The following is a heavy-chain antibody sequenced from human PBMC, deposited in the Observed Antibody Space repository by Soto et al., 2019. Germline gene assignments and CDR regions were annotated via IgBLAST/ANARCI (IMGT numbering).Heavy chain of an antibody. CDR3: ARLPRGQDYCEISGYLTYYYGMDV. J-gene: IGHJ6*02. CDR2: IIPMFGTT. V-gene: IGHV1-69*01. Sequence: QVQLVQSGAEVKKPGSSVKVSCKASGGTFSSCAINWVRQAPGQGLEWMGGIIPMFGTTNYAQKFQGRVTITADESTSTASVELSSLRSEDTAVYYCARLPRGQDYCEISGYLTYYYGMDVWGQGTTVTVSS. D-gene: IGHD3-22*01. CDR1: GGTFSSCA.